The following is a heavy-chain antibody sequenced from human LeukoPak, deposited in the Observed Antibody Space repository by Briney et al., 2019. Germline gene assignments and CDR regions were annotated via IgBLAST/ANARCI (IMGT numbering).Heavy chain of an antibody. CDR3: AKERRGYSYGTYDY. CDR2: ISGSGGST. V-gene: IGHV3-23*01. J-gene: IGHJ4*02. Sequence: PGGSLRLSCAASGFTFSSYAMSWVRQAPGKGLEWVSAISGSGGSTYYADSVRGRFTISRDNSKNTLYLQMNSLRAEDTAVYYCAKERRGYSYGTYDYWGQGTLVTVSS. CDR1: GFTFSSYA. D-gene: IGHD5-18*01.